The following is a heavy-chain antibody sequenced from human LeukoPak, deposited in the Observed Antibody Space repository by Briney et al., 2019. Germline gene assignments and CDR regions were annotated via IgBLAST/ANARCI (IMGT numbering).Heavy chain of an antibody. D-gene: IGHD4-17*01. CDR2: INPSGGST. J-gene: IGHJ4*02. V-gene: IGHV1-46*01. Sequence: ASVKVSCKASGYTFTSYYMHWVRQAPGQGLEWMGIINPSGGSTSYAQKFQGRVTFTRDTSASTAYMELSSLRSEDTAVYYCARVPSGDCFDYWGQGTLVTVSA. CDR3: ARVPSGDCFDY. CDR1: GYTFTSYY.